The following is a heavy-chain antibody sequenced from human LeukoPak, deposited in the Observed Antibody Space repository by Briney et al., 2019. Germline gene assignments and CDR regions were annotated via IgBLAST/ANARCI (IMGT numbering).Heavy chain of an antibody. Sequence: PGGSLRLSCAASGFTLNNYGMHWVRQAPGRGLEWVALLWYDGTNENYADSVKGRFTISRDNSKNTMYLQMNNLRAEDTAVYYCARRGTPNAFDLWGQGTMVTVSS. V-gene: IGHV3-33*01. CDR2: LWYDGTNE. CDR3: ARRGTPNAFDL. D-gene: IGHD3-16*01. J-gene: IGHJ3*01. CDR1: GFTLNNYG.